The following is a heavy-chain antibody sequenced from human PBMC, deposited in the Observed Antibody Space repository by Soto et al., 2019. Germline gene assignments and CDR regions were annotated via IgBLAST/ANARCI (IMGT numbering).Heavy chain of an antibody. V-gene: IGHV3-33*01. CDR2: IWYDGSHE. D-gene: IGHD3-22*01. Sequence: QVQLVESGGGVVQPGRSLRLSCAASGFIFSNYGMHWVRQAPGKGLEWVAVIWYDGSHESYADSVKGRFTISRDNSKNTLFLQMNSLRAEDTAVYYCARDRYSYDSRAYXGVDWYFDLWGRGTLVTVSS. CDR1: GFIFSNYG. CDR3: ARDRYSYDSRAYXGVDWYFDL. J-gene: IGHJ2*01.